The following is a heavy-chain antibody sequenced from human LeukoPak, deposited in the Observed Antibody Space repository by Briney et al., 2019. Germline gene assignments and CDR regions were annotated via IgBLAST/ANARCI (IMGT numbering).Heavy chain of an antibody. CDR3: AELGITMIGGV. V-gene: IGHV3-21*01. J-gene: IGHJ6*04. CDR1: GFTFSSYS. CDR2: ISGSSSYI. Sequence: GGSLRLSCAASGFTFSSYSMNWVRQAPGKGLEWVSCISGSSSYIYSADSVKGRFTISRHNARNSLYLQMNSLRAEDTAVYYCAELGITMIGGVWGKGTTVTISS. D-gene: IGHD3-10*02.